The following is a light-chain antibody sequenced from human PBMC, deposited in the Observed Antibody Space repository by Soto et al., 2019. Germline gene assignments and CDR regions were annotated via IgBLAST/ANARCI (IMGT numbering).Light chain of an antibody. CDR1: QSVGRK. CDR2: DAS. Sequence: EIVMTQSPATLSFSPWELATLSCMASQSVGRKLVWYQQKAGQAPRPLIFDASTRATGIPARFSGSGSGTDFTLTISNLQPEDFAGYYCQQTYSSPITFGQGTRLEIK. V-gene: IGKV3-15*01. J-gene: IGKJ5*01. CDR3: QQTYSSPIT.